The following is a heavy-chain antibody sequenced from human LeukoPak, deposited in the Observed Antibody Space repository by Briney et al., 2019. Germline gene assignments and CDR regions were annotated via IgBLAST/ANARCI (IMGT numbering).Heavy chain of an antibody. Sequence: SETLSLTCTVSGGSIRSSYYYWGWIRQPPGKGLEWIGSIYYSGSTYYNPSLKSRVTISVDTSKNQFSLKLSSVTAADTAVYYCARAESQFDPWGQGTLVTVSS. V-gene: IGHV4-39*07. J-gene: IGHJ5*02. CDR1: GGSIRSSYYY. CDR3: ARAESQFDP. CDR2: IYYSGST.